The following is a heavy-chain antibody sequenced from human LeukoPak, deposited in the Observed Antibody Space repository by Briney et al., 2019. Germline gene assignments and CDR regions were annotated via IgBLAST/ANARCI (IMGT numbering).Heavy chain of an antibody. CDR2: INPNHGDT. CDR1: GYTFTGYY. D-gene: IGHD6-19*01. CDR3: ARAKVAGNNWFDP. J-gene: IGHJ5*02. V-gene: IGHV1-2*02. Sequence: GASVKVSCKASGYTFTGYYMHWVRQAPGQGLEWMGWINPNHGDTNYAQKFQDRVSMTRDTSISTAYMHLSRLRSADTAVYYCARAKVAGNNWFDPWGQGTLVTVSS.